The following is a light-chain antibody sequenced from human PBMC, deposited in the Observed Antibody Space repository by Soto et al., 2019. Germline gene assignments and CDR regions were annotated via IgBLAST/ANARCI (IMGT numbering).Light chain of an antibody. Sequence: QSALTQPASVSGSPGQSITISCTGTSSNVGGYHYVSWYQQHPGKAPKLMIYEVSNRPSGVSNRFSGSKSGNTASLSISGLQPEDETDYYSSSYTSSNTLVFGTGTKLTVL. CDR2: EVS. V-gene: IGLV2-14*01. CDR3: SSYTSSNTLV. J-gene: IGLJ1*01. CDR1: SSNVGGYHY.